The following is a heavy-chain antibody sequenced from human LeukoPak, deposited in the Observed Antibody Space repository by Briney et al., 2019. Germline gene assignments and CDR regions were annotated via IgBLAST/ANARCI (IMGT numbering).Heavy chain of an antibody. CDR2: IYHSGST. J-gene: IGHJ4*02. V-gene: IGHV4-4*02. CDR3: ARRGCSGGSCYLDY. D-gene: IGHD2-15*01. Sequence: TPSETLSFTCAVSGGSISSSNWWSWVRQPPGKGLEWIGEIYHSGSTNYNPSLKSRVTISVDKSKNQFSLKLSSVTAADTAVYYCARRGCSGGSCYLDYWGQGTLVTVSS. CDR1: GGSISSSNW.